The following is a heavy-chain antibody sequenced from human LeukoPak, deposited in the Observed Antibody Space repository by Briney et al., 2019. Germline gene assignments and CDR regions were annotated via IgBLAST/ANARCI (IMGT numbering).Heavy chain of an antibody. CDR1: GGSFSGYY. D-gene: IGHD6-13*01. CDR2: INHSGST. J-gene: IGHJ4*02. CDR3: ARQGRSNWFWNY. V-gene: IGHV4-34*01. Sequence: SETLSLTCAVYGGSFSGYYWSWIRQPPGKGLEWIGEINHSGSTNYNPSLKNRVTISVDTSKNQFSLKPNSVTATDTAVYCARQGRSNWFWNYWGQGTLVTVSP.